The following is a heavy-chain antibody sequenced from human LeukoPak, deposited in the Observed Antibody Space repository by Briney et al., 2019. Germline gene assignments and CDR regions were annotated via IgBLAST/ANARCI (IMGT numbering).Heavy chain of an antibody. V-gene: IGHV4-31*03. Sequence: SETLSFTCTVSGGSISSGGYYWSWIRQHPGKGLEWIGYIYYSGSTYYNPSLKSRVTISVDTSKNQFSLKLSSVTAADTAVYYCARRSSTSYGMDVWGQGTTVTVSS. J-gene: IGHJ6*02. D-gene: IGHD2-2*01. CDR3: ARRSSTSYGMDV. CDR1: GGSISSGGYY. CDR2: IYYSGST.